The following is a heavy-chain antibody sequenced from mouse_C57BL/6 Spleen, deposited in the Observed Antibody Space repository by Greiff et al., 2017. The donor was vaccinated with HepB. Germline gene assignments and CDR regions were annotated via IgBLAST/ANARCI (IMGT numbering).Heavy chain of an antibody. CDR1: GFSLTSYG. D-gene: IGHD2-4*01. V-gene: IGHV2-2*01. J-gene: IGHJ4*01. CDR2: IWSGGST. CDR3: ARILYDYEGYYAMDY. Sequence: VQLQQSGPGLVQPSQSLSITCTVSGFSLTSYGVHWVRQSPGTGLEWLGVIWSGGSTDYNAAFISRLSISKDNSKSQVFFKMNSLQADDTAIYYCARILYDYEGYYAMDYWGQGTSVTVSS.